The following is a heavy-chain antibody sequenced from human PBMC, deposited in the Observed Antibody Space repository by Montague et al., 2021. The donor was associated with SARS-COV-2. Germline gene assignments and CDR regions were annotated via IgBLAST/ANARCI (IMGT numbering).Heavy chain of an antibody. CDR1: GFTFSSYA. CDR2: ISYDGSNK. CDR3: ARDRRYYDSSVYPGVAYNWFDP. Sequence: SLRLSCAASGFTFSSYAMHWVRQAPGKGLEWVAAISYDGSNKYYADSVKGRFTISRDNSKSTLYLQMNSLRAEDTAVYYCARDRRYYDSSVYPGVAYNWFDPWGQGTLVTVSS. D-gene: IGHD3-22*01. V-gene: IGHV3-30-3*01. J-gene: IGHJ5*02.